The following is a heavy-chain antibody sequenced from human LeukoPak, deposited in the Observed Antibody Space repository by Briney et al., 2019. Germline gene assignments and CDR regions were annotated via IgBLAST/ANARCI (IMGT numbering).Heavy chain of an antibody. Sequence: ASVKVSCKASGYTFTSYAMHWVRQAPGQRLKWMGWINAGNGNTKYSQKFQGRVTITRDTSASTAYMELSSLRSEDTAVYYCARGGVSRQQDYYGSGSRGGYWGQGTLVTVSS. V-gene: IGHV1-3*01. CDR1: GYTFTSYA. D-gene: IGHD3-10*01. CDR2: INAGNGNT. CDR3: ARGGVSRQQDYYGSGSRGGY. J-gene: IGHJ4*02.